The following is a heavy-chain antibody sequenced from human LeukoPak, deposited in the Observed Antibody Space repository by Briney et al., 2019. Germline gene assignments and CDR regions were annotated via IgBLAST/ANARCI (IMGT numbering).Heavy chain of an antibody. Sequence: QAGGSLRLSCAASGFAFSSYAMCWVRQAPGKGLEWVSTIRGSGDSTYYADSVKGRFTISRDNAKNSLYLQMNSLRAEDTAVYYCARALGYSSSSSAFDIWGQGTMVTVSS. V-gene: IGHV3-23*01. CDR1: GFAFSSYA. CDR2: IRGSGDST. J-gene: IGHJ3*02. D-gene: IGHD6-6*01. CDR3: ARALGYSSSSSAFDI.